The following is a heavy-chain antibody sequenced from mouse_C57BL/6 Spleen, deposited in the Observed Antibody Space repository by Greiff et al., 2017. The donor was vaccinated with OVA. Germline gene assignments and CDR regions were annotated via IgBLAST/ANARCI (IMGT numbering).Heavy chain of an antibody. CDR1: GYTFTSYW. CDR3: AREDYVSSHDYAMDY. V-gene: IGHV1-52*01. Sequence: QVQLQQPGAELVRPGSSVKLSCKASGYTFTSYWMHWVKQRPIQGLEWIGNIDPSDSETHYNQKFKDKATLTVDKSSSTAYMQLSSLTSEDSAVYYCAREDYVSSHDYAMDYWGQGTSVTVSS. CDR2: IDPSDSET. D-gene: IGHD1-1*01. J-gene: IGHJ4*01.